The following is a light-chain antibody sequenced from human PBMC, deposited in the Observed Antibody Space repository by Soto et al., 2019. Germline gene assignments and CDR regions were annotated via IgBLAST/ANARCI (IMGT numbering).Light chain of an antibody. Sequence: EIVLTQSPGTLSLSPGEGATLSCRANQNLGSNYLAWYQQKPGQAPRLLIHGASSRAPGIPDRFSGSWSGTDFTLTISRVEPEDFAMYYCQQIGSTPLTFGGGTKVEIK. CDR3: QQIGSTPLT. V-gene: IGKV3-20*01. CDR2: GAS. J-gene: IGKJ4*01. CDR1: QNLGSNY.